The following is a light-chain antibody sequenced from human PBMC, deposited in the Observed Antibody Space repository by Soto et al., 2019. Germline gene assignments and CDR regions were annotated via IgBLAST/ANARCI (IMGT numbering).Light chain of an antibody. J-gene: IGKJ4*01. Sequence: EIVLTQSPATLSLSPGERATLSCRASQSLNTYVAWYQQKPGQAPRLLIYDVFRRATGIPVRFSGSGSGTDFPLTITSLEAEDFAVYYCQQRTNPLTFGGGTKVEIK. CDR2: DVF. V-gene: IGKV3-11*01. CDR1: QSLNTY. CDR3: QQRTNPLT.